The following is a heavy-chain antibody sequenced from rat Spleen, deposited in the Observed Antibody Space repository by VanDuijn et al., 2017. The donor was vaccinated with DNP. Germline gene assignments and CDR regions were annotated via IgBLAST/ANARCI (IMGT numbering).Heavy chain of an antibody. V-gene: IGHV2S12*01. J-gene: IGHJ2*01. CDR1: GFSLTDYN. D-gene: IGHD1-1*01. CDR3: ARDGQWDYLDY. CDR2: IASGGNT. Sequence: QVQLRESGPGMVQPSQTLSLTCTVSGFSLTDYNIVWVRQPPGKALEWIAAIASGGNTFYNSGLKSRLRISRDTSKSQVFLQMNSLQTEDSATYFCARDGQWDYLDYWGQGVMVTVAS.